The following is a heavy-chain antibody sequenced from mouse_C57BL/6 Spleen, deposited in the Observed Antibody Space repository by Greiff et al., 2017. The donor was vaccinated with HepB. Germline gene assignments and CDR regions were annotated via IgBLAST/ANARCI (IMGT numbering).Heavy chain of an antibody. CDR2: IDPNSGGT. CDR3: AREEDSTVVVGDYFDY. Sequence: QVQLQQSGAELVKPGASVKLSCKASGYTFTSYWMHWVKQRPGRGLEWIGRIDPNSGGTKYNEKFKSKATLTVDKPSSTAYMQLSSLTSEDSAVYYCAREEDSTVVVGDYFDYWGQGTTLTVSS. CDR1: GYTFTSYW. J-gene: IGHJ2*01. V-gene: IGHV1-72*01. D-gene: IGHD1-1*01.